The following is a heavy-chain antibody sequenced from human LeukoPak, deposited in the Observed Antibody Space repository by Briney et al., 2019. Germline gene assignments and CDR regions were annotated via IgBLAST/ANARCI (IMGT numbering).Heavy chain of an antibody. Sequence: GGSLRLSCAASGFTLSSSAMHWVRQAPGKGLEWVSVIWYDGSNKYYADSVKGRFTISRDISKNTLYLQMNSLRAEDTAMYYCVRDVRGPTNRFDPWGQGTLVTVSS. D-gene: IGHD3-10*02. CDR2: IWYDGSNK. V-gene: IGHV3-33*01. J-gene: IGHJ5*02. CDR1: GFTLSSSA. CDR3: VRDVRGPTNRFDP.